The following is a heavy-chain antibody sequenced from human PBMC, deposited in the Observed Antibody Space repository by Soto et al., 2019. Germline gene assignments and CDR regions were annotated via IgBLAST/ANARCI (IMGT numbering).Heavy chain of an antibody. CDR3: ARAGWGATLSETQHVDY. CDR1: GFTFSAYG. CDR2: ISYDGSDK. Sequence: QVQLVESGGGVVQPGRALRLSCVASGFTFSAYGMHWVRQAPGKGLEWVATISYDGSDKYYADSVKGRFTISRDNSKNTLYVQMNNMRPEDTAVYYCARAGWGATLSETQHVDYWGQGTLVTVSS. D-gene: IGHD6-19*01. V-gene: IGHV3-30-3*01. J-gene: IGHJ4*02.